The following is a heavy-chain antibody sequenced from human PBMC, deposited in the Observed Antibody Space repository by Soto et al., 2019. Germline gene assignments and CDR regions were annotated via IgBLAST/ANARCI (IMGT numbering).Heavy chain of an antibody. CDR3: ARENGGDRIHFDY. CDR2: INPNSGGT. D-gene: IGHD2-21*01. J-gene: IGHJ4*02. Sequence: ASVKVSCKASGYTFTGYYMHWVRQAPGQGLEWMGWINPNSGGTNYAQKFQGWVTMTRDTSISTAYMELSRLRSDDTAVYYCARENGGDRIHFDYSGQGTLVTVSS. V-gene: IGHV1-2*04. CDR1: GYTFTGYY.